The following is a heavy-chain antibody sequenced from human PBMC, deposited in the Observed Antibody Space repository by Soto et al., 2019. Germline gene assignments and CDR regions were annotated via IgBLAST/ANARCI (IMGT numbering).Heavy chain of an antibody. CDR1: GVIFSTYT. Sequence: EVRLSESGGGLLQPGGSLRLSCAASGVIFSTYTLSWVRQAPGRGLEWVSTITGGGTTYYAGSVKGRFTISRDNSKNTIYLQINSLRAEDTAIYYCAKVTDDQWGQGTLVTVSS. CDR2: ITGGGTT. J-gene: IGHJ4*02. V-gene: IGHV3-23*01. CDR3: AKVTDDQ.